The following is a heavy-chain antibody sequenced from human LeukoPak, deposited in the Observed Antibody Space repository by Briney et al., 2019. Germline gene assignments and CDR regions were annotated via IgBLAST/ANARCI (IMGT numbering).Heavy chain of an antibody. J-gene: IGHJ4*02. D-gene: IGHD6-19*01. CDR2: IKTTGST. V-gene: IGHV4-4*07. Sequence: PSETLSLTCTVSGGSISTYFWSWIRQPAGKGLEWIGRIKTTGSTNYNPSLKSRVTISVDTSKNQFSLKLSSVTAADTAVYYCARGHIAVAGTPFDYWGQGTLVTVSS. CDR3: ARGHIAVAGTPFDY. CDR1: GGSISTYF.